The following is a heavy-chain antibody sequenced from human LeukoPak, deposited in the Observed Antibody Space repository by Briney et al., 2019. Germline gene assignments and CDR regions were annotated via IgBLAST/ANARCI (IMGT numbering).Heavy chain of an antibody. CDR3: ARARKYQLPTVWFDP. Sequence: GGSLRLSCAASGFTFSSYAMHWVRQAPGKGLEWVAVISYDGSNKYYADSVEGRFTISGDNSKNTLYLQMNSLRAEDTAVYYCARARKYQLPTVWFDPWGQGTLVTVSS. CDR1: GFTFSSYA. V-gene: IGHV3-30*04. CDR2: ISYDGSNK. J-gene: IGHJ5*02. D-gene: IGHD2-2*01.